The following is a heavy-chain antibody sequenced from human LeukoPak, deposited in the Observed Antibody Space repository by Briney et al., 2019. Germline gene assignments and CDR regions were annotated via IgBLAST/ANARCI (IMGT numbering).Heavy chain of an antibody. CDR3: AREGDDYGDRKLDY. D-gene: IGHD4-17*01. J-gene: IGHJ4*02. CDR1: GFTFTTYA. Sequence: GGSLRLSCAASGFTFTTYAMSWVRQAPGKGLEWVAVISYDGSNKYYADSVKGRFTISRDNSKNTLYLQMNSLRAEDTAVYYCAREGDDYGDRKLDYWGQGTLVTVSS. V-gene: IGHV3-30-3*01. CDR2: ISYDGSNK.